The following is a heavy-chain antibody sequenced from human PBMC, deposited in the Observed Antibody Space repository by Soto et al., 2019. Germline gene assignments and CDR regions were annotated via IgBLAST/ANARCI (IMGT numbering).Heavy chain of an antibody. Sequence: SSETLSLTCAVYGGSFSGHYWSWIRQPPGKGLEWIGEIMHSGSTNYNPSLKSRVTISVDTSKNQFSLKLSSVTAADTAVYFCARRGGGYYPYYFDYWGQGSLVTVSS. J-gene: IGHJ4*02. CDR3: ARRGGGYYPYYFDY. V-gene: IGHV4-34*12. CDR1: GGSFSGHY. D-gene: IGHD3-22*01. CDR2: IMHSGST.